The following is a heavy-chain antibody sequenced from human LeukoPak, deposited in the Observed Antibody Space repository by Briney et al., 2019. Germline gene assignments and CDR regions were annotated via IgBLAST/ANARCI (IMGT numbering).Heavy chain of an antibody. Sequence: GGSLRLSCAASGFTFSSYWMSWVRQAPGKGLEWVANIKQDGSEKYYVDSVKGRFTISRDNAKNSLYLQMNSLRAEDTAVYYCARENDYGDYENFDYWGQGTLVTVPS. CDR1: GFTFSSYW. CDR3: ARENDYGDYENFDY. CDR2: IKQDGSEK. J-gene: IGHJ4*02. D-gene: IGHD4-17*01. V-gene: IGHV3-7*03.